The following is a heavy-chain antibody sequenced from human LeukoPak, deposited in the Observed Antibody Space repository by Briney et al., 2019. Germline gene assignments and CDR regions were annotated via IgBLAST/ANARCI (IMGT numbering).Heavy chain of an antibody. J-gene: IGHJ4*02. CDR2: ISYDGSNK. Sequence: GGSLRLSCAASGFTFSSYGMHWVRQAPGKGLEWVAVISYDGSNKYYADSVKGRFTISRDNSKNTLYLQMNSLRAEDTAVYYCAKDIRYGSGSYYRGGFDYWGQGTLVIVSS. CDR3: AKDIRYGSGSYYRGGFDY. V-gene: IGHV3-30*18. D-gene: IGHD3-10*01. CDR1: GFTFSSYG.